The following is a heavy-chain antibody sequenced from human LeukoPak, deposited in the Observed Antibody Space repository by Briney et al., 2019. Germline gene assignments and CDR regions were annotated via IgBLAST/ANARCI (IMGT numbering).Heavy chain of an antibody. Sequence: ASVKVSCKVSGYTLTELSMHWVRQAPGKGLEWMGGFDPEDGETIYAQKFQGRVTMTEDTSTDTAYMELSSLRSEDTAVYYYATDLWYGSGNLRVYWGQGTLVTVSS. CDR1: GYTLTELS. D-gene: IGHD3-10*01. CDR3: ATDLWYGSGNLRVY. CDR2: FDPEDGET. V-gene: IGHV1-24*01. J-gene: IGHJ4*02.